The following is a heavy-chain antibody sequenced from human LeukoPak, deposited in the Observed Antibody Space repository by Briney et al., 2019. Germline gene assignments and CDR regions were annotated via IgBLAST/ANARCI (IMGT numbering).Heavy chain of an antibody. CDR1: GDSVSSNSAA. CDR2: TYYRSKWYN. CDR3: ARNSAYSSGWYGDPKYNWFDP. Sequence: SQTLSLTCAISGDSVSSNSAAWNWIRQSPSRGLEWLGRTYYRSKWYNDYALSVKSRITINPDTSKNQFPLQLNSVTPEDTAVYYCARNSAYSSGWYGDPKYNWFDPWGQGTLVTVSS. J-gene: IGHJ5*02. D-gene: IGHD6-19*01. V-gene: IGHV6-1*01.